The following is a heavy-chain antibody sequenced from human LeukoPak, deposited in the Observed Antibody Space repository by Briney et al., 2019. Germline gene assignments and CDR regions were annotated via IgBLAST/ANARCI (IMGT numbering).Heavy chain of an antibody. CDR2: INHSGST. V-gene: IGHV4-34*01. CDR3: ARGGYYDYVWGSYRLTLFDY. D-gene: IGHD3-16*02. CDR1: GGSFSGYY. Sequence: SETLSLTCAGHGGSFSGYYWSWIRQPPGKGLEWIGEINHSGSTNYNPSLKSRVTISVDTSKNQFSLKLSSVTAADTAVYYCARGGYYDYVWGSYRLTLFDYWGQGTLVTVSS. J-gene: IGHJ4*02.